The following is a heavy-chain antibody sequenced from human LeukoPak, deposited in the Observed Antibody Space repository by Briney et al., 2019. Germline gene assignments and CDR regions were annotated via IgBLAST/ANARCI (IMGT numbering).Heavy chain of an antibody. CDR1: GDPLNDNLYY. V-gene: IGHV4-39*07. D-gene: IGHD6-19*01. CDR3: VRDGRFDSACFDS. Sequence: SETLSLTCSVSGDPLNDNLYYWGWIRQSPGKGLEWIGAFYSSGSTSSHSSLKSRVTISVDTSRTQLSLKLDSVTDTDTAVYYCVRDGRFDSACFDSWGPGILVTVSS. CDR2: FYSSGST. J-gene: IGHJ4*02.